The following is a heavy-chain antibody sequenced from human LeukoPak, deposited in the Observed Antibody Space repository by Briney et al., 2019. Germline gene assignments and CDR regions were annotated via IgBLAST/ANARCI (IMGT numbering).Heavy chain of an antibody. Sequence: GGSLRLSCAASGFTFSSYAMCWVRQAPGKGLEWVSVISGSGSNTHYADSVKGRFTISRDNSKNTLYLQMNSLRAEDTAVYYCARKTDSGGQGDYWGPGTLVTVSS. J-gene: IGHJ4*02. D-gene: IGHD3-22*01. CDR2: ISGSGSNT. V-gene: IGHV3-23*01. CDR1: GFTFSSYA. CDR3: ARKTDSGGQGDY.